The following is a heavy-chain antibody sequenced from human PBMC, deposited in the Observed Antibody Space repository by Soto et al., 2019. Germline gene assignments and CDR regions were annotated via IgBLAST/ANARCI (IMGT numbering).Heavy chain of an antibody. J-gene: IGHJ4*02. D-gene: IGHD3-3*02. V-gene: IGHV1-69*01. CDR1: GGTFSSHV. CDR2: IMPIIGTA. Sequence: QVQLVQSGAEVKKPGSSVKVSCKASGGTFSSHVFNWVRQAPGQGLEWMGGIMPIIGTANYAQKFQGRVTITADESTSTACMELSSLRSEDTAVYYCARDLGFRDGNISHLDYWGQGTLVTVSS. CDR3: ARDLGFRDGNISHLDY.